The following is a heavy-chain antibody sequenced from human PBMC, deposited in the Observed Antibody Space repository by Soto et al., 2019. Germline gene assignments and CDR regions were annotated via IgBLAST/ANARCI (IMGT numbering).Heavy chain of an antibody. J-gene: IGHJ5*02. CDR1: GFTFSGYA. Sequence: EVRLLQSGGDLVQPGGSLRLSCAASGFTFSGYAMSWVRQAPGKGLEWVSGISNSGGSTFYADSVKGRFTISRDNSENTLYLQMNSLKDEDTAVYFCAKDQAGGWISHGYDHWGQGSRVDVSA. V-gene: IGHV3-23*01. CDR2: ISNSGGST. D-gene: IGHD5-12*01. CDR3: AKDQAGGWISHGYDH.